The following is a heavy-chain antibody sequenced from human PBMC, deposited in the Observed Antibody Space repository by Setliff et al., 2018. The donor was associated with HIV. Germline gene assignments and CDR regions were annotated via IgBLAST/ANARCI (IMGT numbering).Heavy chain of an antibody. J-gene: IGHJ4*02. D-gene: IGHD2-15*01. V-gene: IGHV1-46*01. CDR2: VIPSTGDT. Sequence: ASVKVSCKASGYTFTSYYIHWVRRAPGQGLEWMGIVIPSTGDTNYAQNFQGRVTMTRDTSTNTVYMDLSSLKSEDTAVYYCVREARGGYFDYWGQGTLVTAPQ. CDR3: VREARGGYFDY. CDR1: GYTFTSYY.